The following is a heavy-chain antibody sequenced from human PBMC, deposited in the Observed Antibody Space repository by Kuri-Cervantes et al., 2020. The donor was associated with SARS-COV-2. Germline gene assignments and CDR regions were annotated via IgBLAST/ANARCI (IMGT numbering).Heavy chain of an antibody. Sequence: SETLSLTCTVSGGSISSYYWSWIRQPAGKGLEWIGRIYTSGSTNYNPSLKSRVTMSVDTSKSQFSLKLSSVTAADTAVYYCARGPLGFTFGGVIVDAFDIWGQGTMVTVSS. CDR3: ARGPLGFTFGGVIVDAFDI. CDR1: GGSISSYY. V-gene: IGHV4-4*07. CDR2: IYTSGST. J-gene: IGHJ3*02. D-gene: IGHD3-16*02.